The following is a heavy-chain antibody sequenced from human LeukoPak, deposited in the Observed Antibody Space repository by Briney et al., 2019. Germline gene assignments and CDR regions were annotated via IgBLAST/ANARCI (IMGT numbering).Heavy chain of an antibody. CDR3: ARDPEEWFGELLHDY. D-gene: IGHD3-10*01. J-gene: IGHJ4*02. CDR2: INPNSGGT. V-gene: IGHV1-2*02. CDR1: GYTFTGYY. Sequence: ASVKVSCKASGYTFTGYYMHWVRQAPGQGLEWMGWINPNSGGTNYAQKFQGRVTMTRDTSISTAYMELSRLRSDDTAVYYCARDPEEWFGELLHDYWGQGTLVTVSS.